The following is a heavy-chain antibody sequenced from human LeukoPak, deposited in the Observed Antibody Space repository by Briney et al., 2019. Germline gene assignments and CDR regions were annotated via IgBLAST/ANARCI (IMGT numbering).Heavy chain of an antibody. CDR3: AKTIFGVVTIDY. CDR1: GFTFKTYG. CDR2: ISSGYTT. D-gene: IGHD3-3*01. V-gene: IGHV3-23*01. J-gene: IGHJ4*02. Sequence: GGTLRLSCAASGFTFKTYGMGWVRQAPGKGLEWVSGISSGYTTYYADSVKGRFIISRDNSKNTLFLQMNSLRAEDTAVYYCAKTIFGVVTIDYWGQGTLVTVSS.